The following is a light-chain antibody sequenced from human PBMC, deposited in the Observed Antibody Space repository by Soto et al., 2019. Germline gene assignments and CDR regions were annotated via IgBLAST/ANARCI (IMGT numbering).Light chain of an antibody. V-gene: IGKV3-15*01. CDR2: GAS. J-gene: IGKJ2*01. Sequence: EIVMTQSPATLSVSPGERATLSCRASQSVSSNLAWYQQKPGQAPRLLIYGASTRATGIPATFSGSGSGTDFTLTISSLQSEDFAVYYCHQYNNWPYTFGQGTKLEIK. CDR3: HQYNNWPYT. CDR1: QSVSSN.